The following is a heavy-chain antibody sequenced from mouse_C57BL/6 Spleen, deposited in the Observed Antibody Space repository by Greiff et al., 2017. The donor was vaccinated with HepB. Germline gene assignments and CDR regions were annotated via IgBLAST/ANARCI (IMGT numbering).Heavy chain of an antibody. Sequence: EVQLVESGGGLVQPGGSLKLSCAASGFTFSDYYMYWVRQTPEKRLEWVAYISNGGGSTYYPDTVKGRCTIARDNAKNTLYLQMSRLKSEDTAMYYCARDPSTGFAYWGQGTLVTVSA. V-gene: IGHV5-12*01. D-gene: IGHD1-1*01. CDR2: ISNGGGST. CDR1: GFTFSDYY. CDR3: ARDPSTGFAY. J-gene: IGHJ3*01.